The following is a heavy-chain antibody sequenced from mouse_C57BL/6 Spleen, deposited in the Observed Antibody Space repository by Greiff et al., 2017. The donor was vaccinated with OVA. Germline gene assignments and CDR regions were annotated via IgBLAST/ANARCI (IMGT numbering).Heavy chain of an antibody. CDR3: TRESSGYERDYFDY. CDR1: GFTFSSYA. D-gene: IGHD3-2*02. J-gene: IGHJ2*01. Sequence: EVKLQESGEGLVKPGGSLKLSCAASGFTFSSYAMSWVRQTPEKRLEWVAYISSGGDYIYYADTVKGRFTISRDNARNTLYLQMSSLKSEDTAMYYCTRESSGYERDYFDYWGQGTTLTVSS. CDR2: ISSGGDYI. V-gene: IGHV5-9-1*02.